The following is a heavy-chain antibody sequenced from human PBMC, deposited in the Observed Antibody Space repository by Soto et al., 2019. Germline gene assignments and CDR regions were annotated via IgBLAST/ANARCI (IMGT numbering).Heavy chain of an antibody. D-gene: IGHD3-10*01. CDR3: ARDRMVRGVIMGYDY. V-gene: IGHV4-4*07. CDR2: IYTSGST. J-gene: IGHJ4*02. CDR1: GGSISSYY. Sequence: QVQLQESGPGLVKPSETLSLTCTVSGGSISSYYWSWIRQPAGKGLEWIGRIYTSGSTNYNPSLKGRITMSVDTSKNQFSLKLSSVTAADTAVYYGARDRMVRGVIMGYDYWGQGTLVTVSS.